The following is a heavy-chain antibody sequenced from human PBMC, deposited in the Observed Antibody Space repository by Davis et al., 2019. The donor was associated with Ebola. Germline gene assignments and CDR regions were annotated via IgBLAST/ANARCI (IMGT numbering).Heavy chain of an antibody. Sequence: PGGSLRLSCTASGFSFSKYAMTWVRQAPGKGLEWVSAISGGGSSTYYADSVKGRFTISRDNSKNTLYLQMNSLRAEDTALYYCAKHGDTAPGGCWFDPWGQGTLVIVSS. V-gene: IGHV3-23*01. J-gene: IGHJ5*02. CDR1: GFSFSKYA. CDR2: ISGGGSST. D-gene: IGHD5-18*01. CDR3: AKHGDTAPGGCWFDP.